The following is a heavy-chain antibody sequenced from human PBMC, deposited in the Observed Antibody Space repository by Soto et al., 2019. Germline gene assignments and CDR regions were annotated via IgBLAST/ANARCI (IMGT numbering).Heavy chain of an antibody. CDR2: ISGYYGNT. CDR1: GYTFTDYG. J-gene: IGHJ6*02. CDR3: ARDREYYYDSSGNYYYHYGLDV. Sequence: QVQLVESGAEVKKPGASVKVSCKASGYTFTDYGISWVRQAPGQGLEWMGWISGYYGNTKYAQKFQGRVTMTTDTPTNTAYMELRSLRSDDTAVYYCARDREYYYDSSGNYYYHYGLDVWGQGTTVTVS. V-gene: IGHV1-18*04. D-gene: IGHD3-22*01.